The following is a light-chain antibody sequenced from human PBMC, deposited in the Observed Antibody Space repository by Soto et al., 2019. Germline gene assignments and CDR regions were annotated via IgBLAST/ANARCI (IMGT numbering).Light chain of an antibody. CDR1: QDIRND. V-gene: IGKV1-17*01. Sequence: DIQMTQSPSSLSASVGDGVTITCRASQDIRNDLGWYQQKPGKAPKRLIYAASNLQSRVSSRFSGSRSGTEFTLTVTGLQAAAFAIYCCLSPYISDHPFCGGTHVESK. J-gene: IGKJ4*01. CDR3: LSPYISDHP. CDR2: AAS.